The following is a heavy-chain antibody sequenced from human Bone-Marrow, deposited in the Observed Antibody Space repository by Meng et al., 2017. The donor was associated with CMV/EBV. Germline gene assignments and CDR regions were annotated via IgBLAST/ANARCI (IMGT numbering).Heavy chain of an antibody. V-gene: IGHV4-30-4*08. CDR2: IYYSGST. Sequence: CTCSGGSISSGDYYWSWIRQPPGKGLEWIGYIYYSGSTYYNPSLKSRVTISVDTSKNQFSLKLSSVTAADTAVYYCARARGDGWFDPWGQGTLVTVSS. D-gene: IGHD2-21*02. CDR3: ARARGDGWFDP. CDR1: GGSISSGDYY. J-gene: IGHJ5*02.